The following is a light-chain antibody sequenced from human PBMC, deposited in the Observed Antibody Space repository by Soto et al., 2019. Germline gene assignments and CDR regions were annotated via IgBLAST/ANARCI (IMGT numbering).Light chain of an antibody. J-gene: IGLJ1*01. CDR2: EVS. CDR1: SSDVGSYDY. V-gene: IGLV2-14*01. CDR3: SSYASSSTLV. Sequence: QSALTQPASVSGSPGQSITISCTGTSSDVGSYDYVSWYQQHPGKVPKLMLYEVSNRHSGVSNRFSGSKSGNTASLTISGLQAEDEADYYCSSYASSSTLVFGTGTKVTVL.